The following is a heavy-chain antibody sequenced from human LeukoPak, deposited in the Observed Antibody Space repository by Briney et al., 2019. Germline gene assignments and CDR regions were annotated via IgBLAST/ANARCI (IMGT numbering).Heavy chain of an antibody. CDR2: IIPIFGTA. CDR3: ARRLTYYDFWGGYFSDYYYGMDV. J-gene: IGHJ6*02. CDR1: GYTFTSYA. V-gene: IGHV1-69*13. D-gene: IGHD3-3*01. Sequence: GASVKVSCKASGYTFTSYAISRVRQAPGQGLEWMGGIIPIFGTANYAQKFQGRVTITADESTSTAYMELSSLRSEDTAVYYCARRLTYYDFWGGYFSDYYYGMDVWGQGTTVTVSS.